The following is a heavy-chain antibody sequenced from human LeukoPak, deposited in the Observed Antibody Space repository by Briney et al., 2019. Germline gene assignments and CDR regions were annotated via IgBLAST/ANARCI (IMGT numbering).Heavy chain of an antibody. CDR2: IYPGDSDT. CDR1: GYSFTSYW. Sequence: GEPLKISCKGSGYSFTSYWIGWVRRMPGKGLEWMGIIYPGDSDTRYSPSFQGQVTISADKSISTAYLQWSSLKASDTAMYYCARLDSSGYYFYEYFDYWGQGTLVTVSS. V-gene: IGHV5-51*01. D-gene: IGHD3-22*01. J-gene: IGHJ4*02. CDR3: ARLDSSGYYFYEYFDY.